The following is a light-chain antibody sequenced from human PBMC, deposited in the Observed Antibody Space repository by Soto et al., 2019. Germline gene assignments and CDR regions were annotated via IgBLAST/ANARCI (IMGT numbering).Light chain of an antibody. CDR1: QGISSA. V-gene: IGKV1-13*02. CDR2: DAS. CDR3: QQFNSYPLIT. J-gene: IGKJ5*01. Sequence: AIQLTQSPSSLSASVGDRVTITCRASQGISSALAWYQQKPGKAPKLLIYDASSLESGVPSRFSGSGSGTDFTLTISSRQPEDFAPYYCQQFNSYPLITFGQGTRLEIK.